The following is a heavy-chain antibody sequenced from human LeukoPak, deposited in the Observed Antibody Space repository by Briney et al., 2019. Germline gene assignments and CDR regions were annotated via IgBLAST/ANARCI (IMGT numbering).Heavy chain of an antibody. J-gene: IGHJ4*02. D-gene: IGHD3-3*01. CDR1: GFTFSSYW. CDR3: ATSGIGHYYSDF. CDR2: INHNGNVN. Sequence: HTGGSLRLSCAASGFTFSSYWMNWARQAPGKGLEWVASINHNGNVNYYVDSVKGRFTISRDDARNTLFLQMSSLRAEDTAVYFCATSGIGHYYSDFWGQGALVTVSS. V-gene: IGHV3-7*01.